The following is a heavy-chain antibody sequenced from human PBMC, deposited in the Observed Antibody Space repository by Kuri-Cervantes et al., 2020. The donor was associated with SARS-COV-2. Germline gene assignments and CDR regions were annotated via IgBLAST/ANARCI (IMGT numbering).Heavy chain of an antibody. Sequence: SETLSLTCAVYGGSFSSYYWGWIRQPPGKGLEWIGSIYYSGSTYYNPSLKSRVTISVDTSKNQFSLKLSSVTAADTAVYYCARVWGPLTGFFDYWGQGTLVTVSS. J-gene: IGHJ4*02. CDR3: ARVWGPLTGFFDY. D-gene: IGHD3-16*01. V-gene: IGHV4-39*07. CDR1: GGSFSSYY. CDR2: IYYSGST.